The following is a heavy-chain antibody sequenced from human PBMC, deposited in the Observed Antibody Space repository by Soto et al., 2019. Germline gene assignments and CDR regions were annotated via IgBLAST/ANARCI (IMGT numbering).Heavy chain of an antibody. CDR3: ARQYCSGGRCRENYYYYYMDV. D-gene: IGHD2-15*01. V-gene: IGHV4-39*01. CDR2: IYYSGST. CDR1: GCTISSITYY. Sequence: SETLSLTCTVSGCTISSITYYWDWIRHPPGEGLEWIGSIYYSGSTYYNPSLKSRVTISVDTSKNQFSLKLSSVTAADTAVYYCARQYCSGGRCRENYYYYYMDVWGKGTTVTVSS. J-gene: IGHJ6*03.